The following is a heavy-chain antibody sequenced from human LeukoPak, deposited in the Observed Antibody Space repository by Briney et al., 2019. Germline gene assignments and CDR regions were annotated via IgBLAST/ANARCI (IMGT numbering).Heavy chain of an antibody. CDR1: GFTFSSYA. Sequence: PGGSLRLSCAASGFTFSSYAMSWVRQAPGKGLEWVSAISGSGGSTYYADSVKGRFTISRGNSKNTLYLQMNSLRAEDTAVYYCAKEGGSFYYYGSGSYLAFDYWGQGTLVTVSS. CDR2: ISGSGGST. J-gene: IGHJ4*02. D-gene: IGHD3-10*01. V-gene: IGHV3-23*01. CDR3: AKEGGSFYYYGSGSYLAFDY.